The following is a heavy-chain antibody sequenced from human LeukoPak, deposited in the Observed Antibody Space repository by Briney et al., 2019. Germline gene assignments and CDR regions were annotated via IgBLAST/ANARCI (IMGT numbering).Heavy chain of an antibody. Sequence: GGSLRLSCAASGFTFSSYAMSWVRQAPGKGLEXXXAISGSGVSTYYADSVKGRFTISRDNSKNTLYLQMNSLRAEDTAVYYCAKEGLALDIVVVPADYWGQGTLVTVSS. CDR1: GFTFSSYA. V-gene: IGHV3-23*01. J-gene: IGHJ4*02. CDR3: AKEGLALDIVVVPADY. D-gene: IGHD2-2*03. CDR2: ISGSGVST.